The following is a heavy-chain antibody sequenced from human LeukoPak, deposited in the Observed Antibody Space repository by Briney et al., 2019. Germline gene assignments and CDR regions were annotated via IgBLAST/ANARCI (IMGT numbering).Heavy chain of an antibody. D-gene: IGHD3-9*01. CDR2: INHSGST. CDR1: GGSFSGYY. V-gene: IGHV4-34*01. J-gene: IGHJ5*02. Sequence: PSETLSLTCAVYGGSFSGYYWSWIRQPPGKGLEWIGEINHSGSTNYNPSLKSRVTISVDKSKNQFSLKLSSVTAADTAVYYCAVLTGYYKESWFDPWGQGTLVTVSS. CDR3: AVLTGYYKESWFDP.